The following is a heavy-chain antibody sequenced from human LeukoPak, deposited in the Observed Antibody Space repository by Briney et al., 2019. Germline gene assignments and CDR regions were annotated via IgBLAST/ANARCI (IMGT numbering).Heavy chain of an antibody. D-gene: IGHD3-22*01. CDR3: ARHDGYYYESSGYFV. J-gene: IGHJ4*02. V-gene: IGHV5-51*01. CDR1: GYSFSTYW. Sequence: PGDSLKISCKGSGYSFSTYWIGWVRQMPGKGLEWMGIIYGGDSETKYSPSFQGQVTISVDKSISTAYLQWSSLKASDTAIYYCARHDGYYYESSGYFVWGQGTLVTVAS. CDR2: IYGGDSET.